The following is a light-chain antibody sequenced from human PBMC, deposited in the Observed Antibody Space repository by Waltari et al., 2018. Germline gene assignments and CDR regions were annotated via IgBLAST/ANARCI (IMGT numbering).Light chain of an antibody. CDR1: DSDVGPYDF. CDR3: SSYTTSSAPGV. V-gene: IGLV2-14*01. J-gene: IGLJ1*01. CDR2: EVS. Sequence: QSALTQPASVSGSPGQSIPLPCSGTDSDVGPYDFVSWYQQHPGKAPHLIIYEVSNRPSGISKRFSASKSGNPASLTISGLQAEDEADYYCSSYTTSSAPGVFGTGTRVTVL.